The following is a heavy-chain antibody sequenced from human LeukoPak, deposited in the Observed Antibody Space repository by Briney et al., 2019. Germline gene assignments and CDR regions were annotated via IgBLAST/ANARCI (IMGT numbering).Heavy chain of an antibody. V-gene: IGHV3-11*01. CDR2: ISSSGSTI. CDR1: GSTFSDYY. CDR3: AGYYGEPYNWFDP. D-gene: IGHD4-17*01. Sequence: GGSLRLSCAASGSTFSDYYMSWIRQAPGKGLEWVSYISSSGSTIYYADSVKGRFTISRDNAKNSLYLQMNSLRAEDTAVYYCAGYYGEPYNWFDPWGQGTLVTVSS. J-gene: IGHJ5*02.